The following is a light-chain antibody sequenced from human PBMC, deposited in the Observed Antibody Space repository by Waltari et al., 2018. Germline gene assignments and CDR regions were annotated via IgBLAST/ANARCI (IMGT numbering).Light chain of an antibody. CDR1: SSDVGGYTY. CDR2: DVS. Sequence: QSDLTQPASVSGSPGQSITISCTGTSSDVGGYTYVSWYQQHPGKAPKLMIYDVSKRPSGVSNRFSGSKSGNTASLTISGLQAEDEADYYCSSYTSSSTYVFGTGTKVTVL. J-gene: IGLJ1*01. CDR3: SSYTSSSTYV. V-gene: IGLV2-14*01.